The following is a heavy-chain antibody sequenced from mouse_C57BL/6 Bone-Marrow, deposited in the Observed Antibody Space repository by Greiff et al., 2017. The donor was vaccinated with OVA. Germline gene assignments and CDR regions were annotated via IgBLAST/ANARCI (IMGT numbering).Heavy chain of an antibody. D-gene: IGHD2-1*01. J-gene: IGHJ4*01. CDR2: IYPGNGDT. CDR1: GYTFTSYN. Sequence: QVQLKESGAELVRPGASVKMSCKASGYTFTSYNMHWVKQTPRQGLEWIGAIYPGNGDTSYNQKFKGKATLTVDKSSSTAYMQLSSLTSEDSAVYFCARSVGGNYVGRYYYAMDYWGQGTSVTVSS. V-gene: IGHV1-12*01. CDR3: ARSVGGNYVGRYYYAMDY.